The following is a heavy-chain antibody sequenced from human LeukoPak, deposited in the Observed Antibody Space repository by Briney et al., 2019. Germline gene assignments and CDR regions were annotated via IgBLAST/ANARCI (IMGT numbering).Heavy chain of an antibody. D-gene: IGHD2-21*02. CDR3: ARAADFPGDYHDY. CDR2: ISSSSYI. Sequence: GGSLRLSCAASGFTFSSYSMNWVRQAPGKGLEWVSSISSSSYIYYADSVKGRFTISRDNAKNSLYLQMNSLRAEDTAVYYCARAADFPGDYHDYWGQGTLVTVSS. V-gene: IGHV3-21*01. CDR1: GFTFSSYS. J-gene: IGHJ4*02.